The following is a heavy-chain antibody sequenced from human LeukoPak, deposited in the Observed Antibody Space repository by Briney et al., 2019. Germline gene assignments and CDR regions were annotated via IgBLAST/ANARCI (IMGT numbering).Heavy chain of an antibody. CDR2: INPNSGGT. CDR3: ARRYCSGGSCSGEDTFDP. CDR1: GYTFTSYY. Sequence: ASVKVSCKASGYTFTSYYMHWVRQAPGQGLEWMGWINPNSGGTNYAQKFQGRVTMTRDTSISTAYMELSRLRSDDTAVYYCARRYCSGGSCSGEDTFDPWGQGTLVTVSS. V-gene: IGHV1-2*02. J-gene: IGHJ5*02. D-gene: IGHD2-15*01.